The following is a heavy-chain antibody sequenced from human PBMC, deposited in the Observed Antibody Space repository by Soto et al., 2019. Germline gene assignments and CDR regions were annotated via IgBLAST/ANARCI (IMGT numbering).Heavy chain of an antibody. CDR2: IYYSGSS. J-gene: IGHJ5*02. CDR3: ASRVVLGWSDWFDP. D-gene: IGHD2-21*01. Sequence: SETLSLTCTVSGGSISSGDYYWSWIRQPPGKGLEWIGYIYYSGSSYHNPSLKSRVTISVDTSKNQFSLKLSSVTAADTAVYYCASRVVLGWSDWFDPWGQGTLVTVSS. CDR1: GGSISSGDYY. V-gene: IGHV4-30-4*01.